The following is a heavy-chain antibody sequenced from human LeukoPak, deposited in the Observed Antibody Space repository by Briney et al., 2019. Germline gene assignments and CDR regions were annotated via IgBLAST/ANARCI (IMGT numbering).Heavy chain of an antibody. CDR3: ARDWGTVWAFDI. Sequence: ASVKVSCKASGYTFTGYYMHWVRQAPGQGLEWMGWINPNSGGTNYAQKFQGRVTMTRDTSISTAYMELSRLSSVTAADTAVYYCARDWGTVWAFDIWGQGTMVTVSS. V-gene: IGHV1-2*02. D-gene: IGHD3-16*01. J-gene: IGHJ3*02. CDR1: GYTFTGYY. CDR2: INPNSGGT.